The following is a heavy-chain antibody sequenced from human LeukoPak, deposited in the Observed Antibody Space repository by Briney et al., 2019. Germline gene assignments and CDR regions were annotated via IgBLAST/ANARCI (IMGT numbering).Heavy chain of an antibody. D-gene: IGHD6-19*01. V-gene: IGHV3-33*01. CDR2: IWYDGSNK. CDR3: ARDDSSGWTGY. J-gene: IGHJ4*02. Sequence: PGRSLRLSCAASGSTFSSYGMHWVRQAPGKGLEWVAVIWYDGSNKYYADSVKGRFTISRDNSKNTLYLQMNSLRAEDTAVYYCARDDSSGWTGYWGQGTLVTVSS. CDR1: GSTFSSYG.